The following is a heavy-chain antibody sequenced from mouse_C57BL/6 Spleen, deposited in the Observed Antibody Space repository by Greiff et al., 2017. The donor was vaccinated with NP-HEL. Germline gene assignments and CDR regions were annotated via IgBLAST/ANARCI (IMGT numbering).Heavy chain of an antibody. CDR3: ARDYNYEADGYWFAY. Sequence: QVQLKESGAELVKPGASVKISCKASGYAFSSYWMNWVKQRPGKGLEWIGQIYPGDGDTNYNGKFKGKATLTAAKSSSTAYMQLSSLTSEDSAVYVCARDYNYEADGYWFAYWGQGTLVTVSA. J-gene: IGHJ3*01. D-gene: IGHD2-12*01. V-gene: IGHV1-80*01. CDR2: IYPGDGDT. CDR1: GYAFSSYW.